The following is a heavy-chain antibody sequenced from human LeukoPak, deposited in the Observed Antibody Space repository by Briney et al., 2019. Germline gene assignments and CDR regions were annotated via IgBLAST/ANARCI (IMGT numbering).Heavy chain of an antibody. CDR2: IVPVIALT. Sequence: ASVKVSCQASGGTLSGFAINWLRQAPGHGLEWMGRIVPVIALTNYAQRFQDGVTITADRSTSTTYMELSGLRPEDTAVYYCARSTAGVDGYIFDNRGQGTPVTVSS. V-gene: IGHV1-69*04. CDR1: GGTLSGFA. CDR3: ARSTAGVDGYIFDN. J-gene: IGHJ4*02. D-gene: IGHD5-24*01.